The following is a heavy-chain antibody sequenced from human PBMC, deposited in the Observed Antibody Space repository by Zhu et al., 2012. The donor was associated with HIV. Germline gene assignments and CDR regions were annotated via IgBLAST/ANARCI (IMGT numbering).Heavy chain of an antibody. D-gene: IGHD2-21*02. CDR3: ARSRVTAPWYYFDY. J-gene: IGHJ4*02. Sequence: QVQLQESGPGLVQPSGTLSLTCAVSGASVSSSNWWSWVRQTPGKGLEWIGERYQSGDSYYNPSLKSRVIISIDKSKSQFSLKVNSVTAADTGIYFCARSRVTAPWYYFDYWGRGILVTVSS. CDR2: RYQSGDS. CDR1: GASVSSSNW. V-gene: IGHV4-4*02.